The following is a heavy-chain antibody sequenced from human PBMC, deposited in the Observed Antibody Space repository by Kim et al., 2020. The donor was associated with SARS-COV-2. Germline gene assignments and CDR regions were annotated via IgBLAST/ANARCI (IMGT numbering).Heavy chain of an antibody. D-gene: IGHD2-2*01. CDR3: ARGQPLDY. V-gene: IGHV4-31*03. Sequence: SETLSLTCSVSGGSIRSGGKFWTWIRQHPAKGLEWIGYISYSGNPHYSPSLRSRVSISLQTSENPFSLELTSVTAADTAVYYGARGQPLDYWGQGILVTVSS. CDR1: GGSIRSGGKF. J-gene: IGHJ4*02. CDR2: ISYSGNP.